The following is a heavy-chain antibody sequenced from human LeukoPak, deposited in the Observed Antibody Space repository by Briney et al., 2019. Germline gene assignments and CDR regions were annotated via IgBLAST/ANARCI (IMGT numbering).Heavy chain of an antibody. V-gene: IGHV3-23*01. D-gene: IGHD3-22*01. CDR1: GFTFENYA. CDR2: LSGAGDSR. CDR3: ATRNYYDSRGYYYYYFDF. J-gene: IGHJ4*02. Sequence: PGGSLRLSCATSGFTFENYAFSWVRQSPGKGLEWVSGLSGAGDSRYYAPSVHGRFTISRDNSKSTLYLQLNRLRAEDTAAYYCATRNYYDSRGYYYYYFDFWGQGTLVTVSS.